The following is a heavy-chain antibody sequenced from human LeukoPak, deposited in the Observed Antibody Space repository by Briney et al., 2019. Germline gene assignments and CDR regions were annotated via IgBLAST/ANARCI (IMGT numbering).Heavy chain of an antibody. CDR2: INPNNGDT. D-gene: IGHD2-2*01. CDR3: ARTEPPCTSCLLLDY. V-gene: IGHV1-2*02. Sequence: GASVKVSCKASGYTFTGYYIQWLRQAPGQGLEWMGWINPNNGDTIYAQKFQGLVTMSRDTFITTAYMEFRRLTSDDTAVYYCARTEPPCTSCLLLDYWGQGTLVTVSS. J-gene: IGHJ4*02. CDR1: GYTFTGYY.